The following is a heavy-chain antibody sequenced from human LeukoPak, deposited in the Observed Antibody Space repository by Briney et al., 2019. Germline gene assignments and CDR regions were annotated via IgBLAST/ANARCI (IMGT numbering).Heavy chain of an antibody. D-gene: IGHD6-13*01. CDR3: ARVDTSTWDSFDS. J-gene: IGHJ4*02. CDR2: INPNSGGT. Sequence: ASVTVSCTASAYTFTGYFLHWVRQAPGQGLEWMGWINPNSGGTNYAQKFQGRVTMTRDTSISTAYMELSSLRSDDTAVYYCARVDTSTWDSFDSWGQGTLITVSS. V-gene: IGHV1-2*02. CDR1: AYTFTGYF.